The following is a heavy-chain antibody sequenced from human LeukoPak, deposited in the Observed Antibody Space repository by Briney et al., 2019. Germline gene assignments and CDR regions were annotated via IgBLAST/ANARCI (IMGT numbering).Heavy chain of an antibody. CDR3: ARGSGSSWPPFDY. V-gene: IGHV3-48*04. D-gene: IGHD6-13*01. CDR1: GFTFSSYS. Sequence: GGSLRLSCAASGFTFSSYSMNWVRQAPGKGLEWVSCISSSSSTIYYADSVKGRFTISRDNAKNPLYLQMNSLRAEDTAVYYCARGSGSSWPPFDYWGQGTLVTVSS. J-gene: IGHJ4*02. CDR2: ISSSSSTI.